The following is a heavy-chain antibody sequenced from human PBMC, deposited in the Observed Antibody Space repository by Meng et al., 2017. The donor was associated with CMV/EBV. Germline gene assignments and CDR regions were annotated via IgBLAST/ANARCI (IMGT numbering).Heavy chain of an antibody. J-gene: IGHJ4*02. D-gene: IGHD5-24*01. CDR3: HSRRSGDGYTNFDY. Sequence: LSLTCAASGFTFSSYAMHWVRQAPGKGLEWVAVISYDGSNKYYADSVKGRFTISRDNSKNTLYLQMNSLRAEDTAVYYCHSRRSGDGYTNFDYWGQGTLVTVSS. CDR1: GFTFSSYA. CDR2: ISYDGSNK. V-gene: IGHV3-30*04.